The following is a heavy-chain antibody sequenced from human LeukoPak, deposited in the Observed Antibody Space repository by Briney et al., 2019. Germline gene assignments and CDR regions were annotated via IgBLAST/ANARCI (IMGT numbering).Heavy chain of an antibody. Sequence: PSGTLSLTCAVSGGSISSSNWWSWVRPPSGKGLEWIGEIYHSGSTNYNPSLKSRVTISVDKSKNQFSLKLSSVTAADTAVYYCARVWAPVIYPSWELLPYNWFDPWGQGTLVTVSS. CDR2: IYHSGST. CDR1: GGSISSSNW. J-gene: IGHJ5*02. CDR3: ARVWAPVIYPSWELLPYNWFDP. D-gene: IGHD1-26*01. V-gene: IGHV4-4*02.